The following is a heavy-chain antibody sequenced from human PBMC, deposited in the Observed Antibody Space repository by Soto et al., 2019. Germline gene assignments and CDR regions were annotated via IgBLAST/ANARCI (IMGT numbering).Heavy chain of an antibody. V-gene: IGHV4-59*12. D-gene: IGHD3-10*01. Sequence: SETLSLTCTVAGGSISSYYGSWIRQPPGKGLEWIGYIYYSGSTNYNPSLKSRVTISVDTSRNQFSLKLTSVTAADTAVYYCATRITRYYYINVWGKGTPVTVSS. CDR1: GGSISSYY. CDR2: IYYSGST. J-gene: IGHJ6*03. CDR3: ATRITRYYYINV.